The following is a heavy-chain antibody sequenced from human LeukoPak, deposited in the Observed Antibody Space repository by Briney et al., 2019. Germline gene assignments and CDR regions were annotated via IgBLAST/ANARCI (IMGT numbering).Heavy chain of an antibody. J-gene: IGHJ4*02. V-gene: IGHV3-7*01. CDR3: ARPTYYYDSSGYSN. CDR2: IKQDRSEK. D-gene: IGHD3-22*01. Sequence: GGSLRLSCAASGFTFSSEWMSWVRQAPGKGREWVAYIKQDRSEKYYVDSVKGQFTISRDNAKNSLYLQMNSLRAEDTAVYYCARPTYYYDSSGYSNWGQETLVTVSS. CDR1: GFTFSSEW.